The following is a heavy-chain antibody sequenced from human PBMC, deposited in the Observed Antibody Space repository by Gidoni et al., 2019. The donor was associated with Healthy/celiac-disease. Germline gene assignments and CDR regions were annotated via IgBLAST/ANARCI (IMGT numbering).Heavy chain of an antibody. J-gene: IGHJ4*02. CDR3: APRGGHCSGGSCYSVSH. D-gene: IGHD2-15*01. Sequence: EVQLLESGGGLVQPGGSLRLSCAASGFTFSSYAMSWVRQAPGKGLEWVSASSGSGGSTYYADSVKGRFTISRDNSKNTLYLQMNSLRAEDTAVYYCAPRGGHCSGGSCYSVSHWGQGTLVTVSS. V-gene: IGHV3-23*01. CDR2: SSGSGGST. CDR1: GFTFSSYA.